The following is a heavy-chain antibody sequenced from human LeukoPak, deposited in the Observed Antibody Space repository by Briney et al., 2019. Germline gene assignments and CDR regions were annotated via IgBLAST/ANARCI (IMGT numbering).Heavy chain of an antibody. Sequence: SETLSLTCTVSGYSITSGYYWGWIRQPPGKGLEWIGSIYHSGNTYYNPSLKSRVTISVDTSKNQIPLILSSVTAADTAVYFCARVPGPNWFDPWGQGTLVTVSS. CDR2: IYHSGNT. D-gene: IGHD1-14*01. CDR3: ARVPGPNWFDP. CDR1: GYSITSGYY. J-gene: IGHJ5*02. V-gene: IGHV4-38-2*02.